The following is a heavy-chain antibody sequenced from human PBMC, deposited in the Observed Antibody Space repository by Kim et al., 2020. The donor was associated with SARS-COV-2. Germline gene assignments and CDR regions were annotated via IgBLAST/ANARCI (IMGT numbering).Heavy chain of an antibody. Sequence: GGSLRLSCAASGFTFDDYGMSWVRQAPGKGLEWVCGINWNGGSTGYADSVKGRFTIFRDNAKNSLYLQMNSLRAEDTALYHCARDGQRGYYYYYGMDVWGQGTTVTVSS. D-gene: IGHD3-10*01. V-gene: IGHV3-20*01. CDR1: GFTFDDYG. J-gene: IGHJ6*02. CDR2: INWNGGST. CDR3: ARDGQRGYYYYYGMDV.